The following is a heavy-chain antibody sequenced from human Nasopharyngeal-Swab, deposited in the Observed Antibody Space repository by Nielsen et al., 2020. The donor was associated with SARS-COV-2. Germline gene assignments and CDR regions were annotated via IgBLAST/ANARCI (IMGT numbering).Heavy chain of an antibody. D-gene: IGHD6-19*01. CDR1: GYTFTSYH. Sequence: ASVKVSCKASGYTFTSYHMHWVRQAPGQGLEWMGIITPSGGSTNYAQKFQGRVTMTSDTSTSTVYMYLSSLRSEDTAVYYCARDGPGGWFLDYWGQGTLVTVS. CDR2: ITPSGGST. V-gene: IGHV1-46*01. CDR3: ARDGPGGWFLDY. J-gene: IGHJ4*02.